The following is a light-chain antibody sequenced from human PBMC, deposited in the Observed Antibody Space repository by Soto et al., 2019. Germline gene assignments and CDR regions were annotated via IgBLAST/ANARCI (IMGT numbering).Light chain of an antibody. CDR3: QQRYNWPPVT. J-gene: IGKJ3*01. Sequence: EIVLTQSPATLSLSPGERATLSCRASQSVYNYLAWYQQKPGQAPRLLIYDASDRATGIPARFSGSGSGTDFTLTISSLEPEDFAVYYCQQRYNWPPVTFGPGTKVDIK. CDR2: DAS. V-gene: IGKV3-11*01. CDR1: QSVYNY.